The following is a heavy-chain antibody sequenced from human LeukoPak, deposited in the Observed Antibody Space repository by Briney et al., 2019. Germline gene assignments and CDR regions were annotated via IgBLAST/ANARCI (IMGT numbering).Heavy chain of an antibody. D-gene: IGHD3-10*01. V-gene: IGHV1-2*02. CDR2: FNPNSGGT. J-gene: IGHJ5*02. Sequence: ASVKVSCKASGYTFTGYYMHWVRQAPGQGLEWMGWFNPNSGGTNYAQKFQGRVTMTRDTSISTAYMELSRLRSDDTAVYYCARVPSMVRGVSNWFDPWGQGTLVTVSS. CDR3: ARVPSMVRGVSNWFDP. CDR1: GYTFTGYY.